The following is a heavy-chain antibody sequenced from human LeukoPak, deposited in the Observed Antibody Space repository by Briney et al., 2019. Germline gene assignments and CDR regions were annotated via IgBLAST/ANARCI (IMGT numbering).Heavy chain of an antibody. D-gene: IGHD2-15*01. CDR2: ISPSSSSA. J-gene: IGHJ5*02. CDR1: GFTFRSYL. CDR3: VSFNVVTVGAGWFDP. Sequence: GSLRLSCVASGFTFRSYLMNWVRQAPGKGLERVSSISPSSSSAYYADSVKGRLTISRDNAKNSLYLQMNSLRAEDTAVYFCVSFNVVTVGAGWFDPWGQGTLVTVSS. V-gene: IGHV3-21*01.